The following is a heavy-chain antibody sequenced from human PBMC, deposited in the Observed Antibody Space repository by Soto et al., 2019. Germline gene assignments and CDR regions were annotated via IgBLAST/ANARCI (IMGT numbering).Heavy chain of an antibody. J-gene: IGHJ5*02. Sequence: GLSLRLSWLASGLTFTTYWMTWVRQAPGTGLEWVANIKQDGSEKYYVDSVKGRFTISRDDAENSLYLQMNNLRAEDKDVYYCTRNLAKFDTWGQGTRVTVSS. V-gene: IGHV3-7*01. CDR1: GLTFTTYW. CDR2: IKQDGSEK. CDR3: TRNLAKFDT. D-gene: IGHD1-26*01.